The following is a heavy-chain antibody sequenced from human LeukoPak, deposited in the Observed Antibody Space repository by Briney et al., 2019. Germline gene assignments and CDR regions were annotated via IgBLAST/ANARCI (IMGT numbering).Heavy chain of an antibody. Sequence: GGSLRLSCAASGFTFSSYSMNWVRQAPGKGLEGVSSITSSSLYIYYADSVKGRFTISRDNSKNTLYVQINSLRAEDTAVYYCAKANMKYCSGGSCFDAFDIWGQGTMVTVSS. CDR3: AKANMKYCSGGSCFDAFDI. J-gene: IGHJ3*02. V-gene: IGHV3-21*04. D-gene: IGHD2-15*01. CDR2: ITSSSLYI. CDR1: GFTFSSYS.